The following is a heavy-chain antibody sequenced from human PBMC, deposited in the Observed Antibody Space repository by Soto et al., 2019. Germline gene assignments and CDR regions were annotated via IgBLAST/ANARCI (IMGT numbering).Heavy chain of an antibody. CDR1: GYSITSGYF. V-gene: IGHV4-38-2*01. CDR2: IYHTGIT. CDR3: ARRVVAPVAAFDY. D-gene: IGHD2-15*01. Sequence: PSETLSLTCAVSGYSITSGYFWGWIRQPPGKGLEWIGSIYHTGITYFNPSLKSRLTISLETSKNQFSLNLSSVTAADTAVYYCARRVVAPVAAFDYWGQGTLVTSPQ. J-gene: IGHJ4*02.